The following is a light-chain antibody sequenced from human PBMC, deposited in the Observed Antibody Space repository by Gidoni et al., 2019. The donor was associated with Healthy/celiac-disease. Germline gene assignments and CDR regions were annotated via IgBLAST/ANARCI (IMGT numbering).Light chain of an antibody. CDR3: QQSYSTPWT. CDR1: QSISSY. CDR2: SAS. Sequence: DIQRTQSPSSLSASVGDSVTITCQVSQSISSYLNWYQQKPGNAPQLLIYSASSLQSGVPSRFSGSGSGTDFTLTISSLQAEDFAIYYCQQSYSTPWTFGQGTKVEIK. J-gene: IGKJ1*01. V-gene: IGKV1-39*01.